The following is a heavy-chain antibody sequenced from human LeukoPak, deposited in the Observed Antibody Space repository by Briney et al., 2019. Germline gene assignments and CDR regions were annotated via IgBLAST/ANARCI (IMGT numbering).Heavy chain of an antibody. CDR3: ARANGDVVELASDNWFDP. D-gene: IGHD2-15*01. CDR2: IKQDGSEK. Sequence: GSLRLSCAASGFTFSSYWMSWVRQAPGKGLAWVANIKQDGSEKYYVDSVKGRFTISRDNAKNSLYLQMNSLRAEDTALYYCARANGDVVELASDNWFDPWGQGTLVTVSS. CDR1: GFTFSSYW. V-gene: IGHV3-7*03. J-gene: IGHJ5*02.